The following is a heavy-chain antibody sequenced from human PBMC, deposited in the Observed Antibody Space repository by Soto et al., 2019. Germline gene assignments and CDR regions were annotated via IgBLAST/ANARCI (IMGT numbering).Heavy chain of an antibody. Sequence: PGESLKISCKGSGYIFTHYWIGWVRQMPGKGLEWMGMIQPGDSETRYSPSFQGQVTISVDKSISTAYLQWSSLKASDTAIYYCARHGGTRDYGDSTMDVWGQGTTVTVSS. J-gene: IGHJ6*02. CDR2: IQPGDSET. CDR3: ARHGGTRDYGDSTMDV. V-gene: IGHV5-51*01. CDR1: GYIFTHYW. D-gene: IGHD4-17*01.